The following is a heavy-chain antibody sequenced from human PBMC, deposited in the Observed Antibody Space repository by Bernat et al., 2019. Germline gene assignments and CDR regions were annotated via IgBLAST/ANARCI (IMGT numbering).Heavy chain of an antibody. V-gene: IGHV3-7*03. D-gene: IGHD2-2*01. CDR2: IKQDGSGI. Sequence: EEQLVQSGGGLVQPGGSLRLSCAASGFTFSSYWMSWVRQAPGKGLEWVANIKQDGSGIKDLVSLKGRFTIARDNDKNSLSLQMNSMRAEDTAVYYCERDSWAQVVLDAFDIWGQGTMVTVSS. CDR3: ERDSWAQVVLDAFDI. J-gene: IGHJ3*02. CDR1: GFTFSSYW.